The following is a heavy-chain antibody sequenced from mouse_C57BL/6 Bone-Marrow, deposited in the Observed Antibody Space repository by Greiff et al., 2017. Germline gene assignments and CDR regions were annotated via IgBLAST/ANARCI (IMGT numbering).Heavy chain of an antibody. D-gene: IGHD1-1*01. V-gene: IGHV5-6*01. CDR1: GFTFSSYG. J-gene: IGHJ4*01. CDR3: ARQGYYGAMDY. Sequence: EVKLVESGGDLVKPGGSLKLSCAASGFTFSSYGMSWVRQTPDTRLEWVATISSGGSYTYYPDSVKGRFTISRDNAKNTLYLQMSSLKSEDTAMYYGARQGYYGAMDYWGQGTSVTVSA. CDR2: ISSGGSYT.